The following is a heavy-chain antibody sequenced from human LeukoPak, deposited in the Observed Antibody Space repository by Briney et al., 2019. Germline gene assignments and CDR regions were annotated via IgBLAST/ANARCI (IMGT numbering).Heavy chain of an antibody. CDR2: IKQDGSEK. J-gene: IGHJ6*03. Sequence: GGSLRLSCVASGFTFSKHWMSWVRQAPGKGLEWVANIKQDGSEKYYVDSVKGRFTISRDNAKNSLYVQMNSLRAEDTAVYYCARGLPSNYYYSGGSFMDVWGKGTTVTVSS. V-gene: IGHV3-7*01. CDR1: GFTFSKHW. D-gene: IGHD2-15*01. CDR3: ARGLPSNYYYSGGSFMDV.